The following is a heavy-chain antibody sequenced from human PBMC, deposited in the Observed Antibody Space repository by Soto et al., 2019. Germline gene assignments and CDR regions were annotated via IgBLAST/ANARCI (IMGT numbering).Heavy chain of an antibody. J-gene: IGHJ5*02. CDR1: GFTVSDNY. CDR3: TRGLDQFKIRFDP. Sequence: VQLVQTGGDLIQPGGSLRLSCAASGFTVSDNYMSWVRQAPGKGLEWVSSIQPGGDTFYADSVKGRFSFSRDISKNTVYLQMNRLRLEDTAVYYCTRGLDQFKIRFDPWGQGTLVTVSS. V-gene: IGHV3-53*02. CDR2: IQPGGDT.